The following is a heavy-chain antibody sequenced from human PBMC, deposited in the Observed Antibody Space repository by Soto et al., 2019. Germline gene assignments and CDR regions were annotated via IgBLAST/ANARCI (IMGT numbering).Heavy chain of an antibody. CDR2: IRSKAYGGTT. V-gene: IGHV3-49*03. Sequence: PGGSLRLSCTASGFTFGDYAMSWFRQAPGKGLEWVGFIRSKAYGGTTEYAASVKGRFTISRDDSKSIAYLQMNSLKTEDTAVYYCTRDSYDFWSGYYAFDIWGQGTMVTVS. J-gene: IGHJ3*02. CDR1: GFTFGDYA. CDR3: TRDSYDFWSGYYAFDI. D-gene: IGHD3-3*01.